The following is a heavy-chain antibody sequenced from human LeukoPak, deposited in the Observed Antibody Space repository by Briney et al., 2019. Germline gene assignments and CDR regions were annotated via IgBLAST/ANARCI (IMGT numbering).Heavy chain of an antibody. CDR3: ARDDGGDFWSGYYRNWYFDL. V-gene: IGHV4-34*01. Sequence: SETLSLTCAVYGGSFSGYYWSLIRQPPGKGLEWIGEINHSGSTNYNPSLKSRVTISVDTSKNQFSLKLSSVTAADTAVYYCARDDGGDFWSGYYRNWYFDLWGRGTLVTVSS. CDR2: INHSGST. J-gene: IGHJ2*01. D-gene: IGHD3-3*01. CDR1: GGSFSGYY.